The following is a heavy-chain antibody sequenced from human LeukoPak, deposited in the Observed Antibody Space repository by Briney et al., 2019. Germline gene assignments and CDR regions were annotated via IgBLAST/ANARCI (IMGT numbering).Heavy chain of an antibody. J-gene: IGHJ4*02. CDR1: GYTFTSYA. CDR2: ISTNTGTP. D-gene: IGHD1-7*01. V-gene: IGHV7-4-1*02. CDR3: ARGGPNWNYGNYFDY. Sequence: ASVKVSCKASGYTFTSYAMNWVRQAPGQGLEWVGWISTNTGTPTYAQGFTGRFVFSLDTSVSTAYLQLSSLKAEDTAVYYCARGGPNWNYGNYFDYWGQGTLVTVSS.